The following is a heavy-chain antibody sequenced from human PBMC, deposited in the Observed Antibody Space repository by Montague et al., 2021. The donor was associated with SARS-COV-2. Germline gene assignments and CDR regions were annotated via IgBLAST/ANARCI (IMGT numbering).Heavy chain of an antibody. V-gene: IGHV4-39*07. J-gene: IGHJ6*02. Sequence: SETLSLTCTVSGGSISSSSYYWVWICQPPGKGLEWIGCIYYSGSTYYNLTLQSRVTISADTSKNRFSLKPGSVTAADPAVYSCARVGRQQLVRLSGMDVWGQGTTVTVSS. D-gene: IGHD6-13*01. CDR2: IYYSGST. CDR3: ARVGRQQLVRLSGMDV. CDR1: GGSISSSSYY.